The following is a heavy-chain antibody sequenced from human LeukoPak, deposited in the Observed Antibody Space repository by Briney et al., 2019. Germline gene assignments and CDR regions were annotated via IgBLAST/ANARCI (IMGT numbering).Heavy chain of an antibody. CDR2: INPNSGGT. CDR1: GCTFTGYY. D-gene: IGHD1-14*01. J-gene: IGHJ5*02. V-gene: IGHV1-2*02. Sequence: ASVKVSCKASGCTFTGYYMHWVRQAPGQGLEWMGWINPNSGGTNYAQKFQGRVTMTRDTSISTAYMELSRLRSDDTAVYYCARSLIGIDVWFDPWGQGTLVTVSS. CDR3: ARSLIGIDVWFDP.